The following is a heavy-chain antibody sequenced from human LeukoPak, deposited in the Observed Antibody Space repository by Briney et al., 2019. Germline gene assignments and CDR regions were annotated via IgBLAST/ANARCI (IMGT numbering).Heavy chain of an antibody. V-gene: IGHV1-46*01. J-gene: IGHJ6*02. CDR2: INPSGGST. D-gene: IGHD2-21*02. Sequence: ASVKVSCKASGYTFTSYYMHWVRQAPGQGLEWMGIINPSGGSTSYAQKFQGRVTMTRDTSTSTVYMGLSSLRSEDTAVYYCAVTYCGGDCYSGAVHYYYGMDVWGQGTTVTVSS. CDR1: GYTFTSYY. CDR3: AVTYCGGDCYSGAVHYYYGMDV.